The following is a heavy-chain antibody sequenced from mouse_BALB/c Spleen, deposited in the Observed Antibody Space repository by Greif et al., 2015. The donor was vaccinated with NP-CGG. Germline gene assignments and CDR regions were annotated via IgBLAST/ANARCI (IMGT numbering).Heavy chain of an antibody. J-gene: IGHJ2*01. D-gene: IGHD2-1*01. Sequence: VMLVESGAELAKPGASVKMSCKASGYTFTSYWMHWVKQRPGQGLEWIGYINPSTGYTEYNQKFKDKATLTADKSSSTAYMQLSSLTSDDSAVYYCANYGNYFDYWGQGTTLTVSS. V-gene: IGHV1-7*01. CDR3: ANYGNYFDY. CDR1: GYTFTSYW. CDR2: INPSTGYT.